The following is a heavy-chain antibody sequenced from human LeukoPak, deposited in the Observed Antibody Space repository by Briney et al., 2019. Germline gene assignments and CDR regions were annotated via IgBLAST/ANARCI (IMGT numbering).Heavy chain of an antibody. CDR2: IYYSGST. J-gene: IGHJ3*02. CDR3: ARLMTSFRAFDI. Sequence: PSQTLSLTCTVSGGSISSGDYYWSWIRRPPGKGLEWIGYIYYSGSTYYNPSLKSRVTISVDTSKNQFSLKLTSVTAADTAMYYCARLMTSFRAFDIWGHGTMVTVSS. D-gene: IGHD2-8*01. CDR1: GGSISSGDYY. V-gene: IGHV4-30-4*01.